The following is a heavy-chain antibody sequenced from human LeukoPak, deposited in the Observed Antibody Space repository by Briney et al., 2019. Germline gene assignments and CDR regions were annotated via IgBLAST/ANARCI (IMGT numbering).Heavy chain of an antibody. CDR3: ARGGYSSSYFDY. CDR1: GGSISSYY. D-gene: IGHD6-13*01. V-gene: IGHV4-4*07. CDR2: IYPTGST. J-gene: IGHJ4*02. Sequence: SETLSLTCTVSGGSISSYYWSWIRQPAGKGLEWIGRIYPTGSTNYNPSLKSRVTMSVDASEKQLSLKLSSVTAADTAVYYCARGGYSSSYFDYWGQGTLVTVSS.